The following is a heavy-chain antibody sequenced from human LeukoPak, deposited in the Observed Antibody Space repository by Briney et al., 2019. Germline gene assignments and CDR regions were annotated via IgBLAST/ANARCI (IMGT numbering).Heavy chain of an antibody. V-gene: IGHV3-30*18. D-gene: IGHD3-16*02. CDR2: ISYDGSNK. Sequence: GRSLRLSCAASGFTFSSYGMHWVRQTPGKGLEWVAVISYDGSNKYYADSVKGRFTISRDNSKNTLYLQMNSLRAEDTAVYYCAKDLESYLDYWGQGTLVTVSS. CDR1: GFTFSSYG. CDR3: AKDLESYLDY. J-gene: IGHJ4*02.